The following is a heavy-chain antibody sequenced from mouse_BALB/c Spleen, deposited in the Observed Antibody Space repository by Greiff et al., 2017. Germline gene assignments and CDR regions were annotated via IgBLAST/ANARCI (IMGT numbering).Heavy chain of an antibody. V-gene: IGHV14-3*02. J-gene: IGHJ4*01. CDR2: IDPANGNT. CDR3: ATAMDY. Sequence: EVQLQESGAELVKPGASVKLSCTASGFNIKDTYMHWVKQRPEQGLEWIGRIDPANGNTKYDPKFQGKATITADTSSNTAYLQLSSLTSEDTAVYYCATAMDYWGQGTSVTVSS. CDR1: GFNIKDTY.